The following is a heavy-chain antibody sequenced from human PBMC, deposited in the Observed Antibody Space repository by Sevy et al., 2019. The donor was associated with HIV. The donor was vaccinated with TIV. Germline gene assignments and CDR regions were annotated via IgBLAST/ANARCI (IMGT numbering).Heavy chain of an antibody. CDR3: ARDPRLYGDNVEGFDS. CDR1: GFTLSTHV. J-gene: IGHJ4*02. D-gene: IGHD4-17*01. V-gene: IGHV3-30*03. Sequence: GGSLRLSCEVSGFTLSTHVMHWVRQAPGKGLDWVAAISYDESTKYYADSVKGRFTISRDNSKNSLFLQMKSLTPEDTAVYYCARDPRLYGDNVEGFDSWGQATLVTVSS. CDR2: ISYDESTK.